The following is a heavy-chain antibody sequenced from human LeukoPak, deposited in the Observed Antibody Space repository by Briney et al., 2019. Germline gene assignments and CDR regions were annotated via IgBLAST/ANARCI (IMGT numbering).Heavy chain of an antibody. CDR3: VRAYHPGGWFDP. D-gene: IGHD2-21*01. CDR1: GFMFSTYW. J-gene: IGHJ5*02. CDR2: IKNDGSEK. V-gene: IGHV3-7*04. Sequence: GGSLRLSCAASGFMFSTYWMSWVRQAPGKGLEWVANIKNDGSEKYQVDSLKGRFTISRDNVKNSLYLQMSSLRAEDTAMYYCVRAYHPGGWFDPWGQGTLVTVSS.